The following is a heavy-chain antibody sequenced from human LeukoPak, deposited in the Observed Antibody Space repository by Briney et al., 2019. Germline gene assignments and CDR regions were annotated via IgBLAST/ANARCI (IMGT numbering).Heavy chain of an antibody. CDR3: ARVNSWTEEPDTGFDY. D-gene: IGHD1-14*01. V-gene: IGHV6-1*01. Sequence: QTLSLTCAISGDTVSNKRSAWNWIRQSPSRGLEWLGRTYYRSKWYNDYAVSVKSRITINPDTSKNQFSLQLNSVSPEDTAVYYCARVNSWTEEPDTGFDYWGQGILVTVSS. CDR2: TYYRSKWYN. J-gene: IGHJ4*02. CDR1: GDTVSNKRSA.